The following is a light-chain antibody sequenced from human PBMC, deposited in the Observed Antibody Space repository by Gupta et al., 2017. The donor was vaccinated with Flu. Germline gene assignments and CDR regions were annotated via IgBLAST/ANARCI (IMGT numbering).Light chain of an antibody. Sequence: SSGHSDYAIAWHQQQPEKGPRFLMKVTVDGTHSKGDEIPNRFSGSSSGAERYLPISSLQSEDEADYYCQTWGAGIVFGGGTKVTVL. J-gene: IGLJ2*01. V-gene: IGLV4-69*01. CDR1: SGHSDYA. CDR2: VTVDGTH. CDR3: QTWGAGIV.